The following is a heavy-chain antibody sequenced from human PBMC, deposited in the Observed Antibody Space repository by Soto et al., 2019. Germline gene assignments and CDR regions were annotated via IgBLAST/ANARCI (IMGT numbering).Heavy chain of an antibody. V-gene: IGHV1-69*05. CDR3: ARVRSKFYLDY. J-gene: IGHJ4*02. CDR2: INPIFGTT. CDR1: GGTFSSYA. Sequence: GASVKVSCKASGGTFSSYAISWVRQAPGQGLGWMGGINPIFGTTNYAQKFRGRVTMTRDTSITTAYMELSRLRSDDTAVYYCARVRSKFYLDYWGQGALVTVSS.